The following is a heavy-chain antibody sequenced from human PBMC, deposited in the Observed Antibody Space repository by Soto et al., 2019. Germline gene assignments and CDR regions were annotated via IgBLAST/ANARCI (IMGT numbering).Heavy chain of an antibody. CDR1: GDSVTSDY. CDR2: IYLGGSA. Sequence: QVQLQESGPGLVKPSETLSLTCTASGDSVTSDYWSWIRQPPGKRLEYIGFIYLGGSANYNPSLESRLPIXPXKXXHQLSLRLTSVTAADTAVYYCTRGKWFPRGYGMDVWGRGTTVTVS. CDR3: TRGKWFPRGYGMDV. J-gene: IGHJ6*02. D-gene: IGHD3-22*01. V-gene: IGHV4-59*02.